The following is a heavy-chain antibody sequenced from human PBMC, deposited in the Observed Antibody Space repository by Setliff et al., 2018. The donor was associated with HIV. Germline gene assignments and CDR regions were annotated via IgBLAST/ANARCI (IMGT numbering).Heavy chain of an antibody. CDR2: MNDSGST. CDR1: GGSFSGYY. V-gene: IGHV4-34*01. CDR3: ARLEYYYYMDV. D-gene: IGHD1-1*01. J-gene: IGHJ6*03. Sequence: SETLSLTCAVYGGSFSGYYWSWIRQPPGKGLEWIGEMNDSGSTNYNPSLKSRVTISLDTTTNQFALKLSSVTAADTAVYYCARLEYYYYMDVWGKGTTVTVSS.